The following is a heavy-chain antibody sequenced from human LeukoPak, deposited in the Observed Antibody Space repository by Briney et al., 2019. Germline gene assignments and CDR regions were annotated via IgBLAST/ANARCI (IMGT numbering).Heavy chain of an antibody. Sequence: PGGSLRLSCAVSGFTVSSNYMSWVRQAPGKGLEWVSVIYSTGSTYYADSVKGRFTISRDNAKNSLYLQMNSLRADDTAFYYCARGRSITILRGVAISDGFDIWGQGTMVTVSS. D-gene: IGHD3-10*01. CDR3: ARGRSITILRGVAISDGFDI. CDR1: GFTVSSNY. J-gene: IGHJ3*02. CDR2: IYSTGST. V-gene: IGHV3-53*01.